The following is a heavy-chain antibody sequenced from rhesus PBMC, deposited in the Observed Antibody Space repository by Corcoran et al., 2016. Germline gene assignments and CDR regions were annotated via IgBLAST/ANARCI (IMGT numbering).Heavy chain of an antibody. CDR2: ISSDTART. D-gene: IGHD5-12*01. CDR3: ARHTGYSHAS. CDR1: GGSLSRNW. Sequence: QVQLQESGPGLVKPSGTLSLTCAVSGGSLSRNWWSWIRQAPGKGLGWIGQISSDTARTAHHPSRRSRVPVSSDASKHQFSLKLSSVPAADTAVYYCARHTGYSHASWGQGVLVTVSP. J-gene: IGHJ4*01. V-gene: IGHV4-80*01.